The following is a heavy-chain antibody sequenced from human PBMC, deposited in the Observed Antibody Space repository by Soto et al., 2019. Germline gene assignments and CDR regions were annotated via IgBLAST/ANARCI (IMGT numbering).Heavy chain of an antibody. Sequence: EVQLLDSGGGLVQPGGSLRLSCTASGFTYSFHAMSWVRQAPGKGLEWVSSISGTGSSTYYADSVMGRFTISRDNSKNTLNLQMNSLRAEDTAVYYCAKVGPHVETTEALVWFDPWGQGTLVTVSS. J-gene: IGHJ5*02. CDR2: ISGTGSST. D-gene: IGHD3-3*02. CDR1: GFTYSFHA. V-gene: IGHV3-23*01. CDR3: AKVGPHVETTEALVWFDP.